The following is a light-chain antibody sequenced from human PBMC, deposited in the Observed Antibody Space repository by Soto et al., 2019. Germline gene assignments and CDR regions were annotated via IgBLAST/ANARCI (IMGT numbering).Light chain of an antibody. CDR2: RAS. Sequence: EIVLTQSPGTLSLSPGERATLSCRASQSVSSSYLAWYQQKPCQAPRLIIFRASTRATGVPARFSGSGSGTEFTLTISGLQSEDFAVYYCQQYSNWPPWTFGPGTKLDIK. J-gene: IGKJ1*01. CDR1: QSVSSSY. CDR3: QQYSNWPPWT. V-gene: IGKV3-15*01.